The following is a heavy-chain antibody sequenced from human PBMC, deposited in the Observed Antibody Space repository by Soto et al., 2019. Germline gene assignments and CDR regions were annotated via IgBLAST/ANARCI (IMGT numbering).Heavy chain of an antibody. J-gene: IGHJ4*02. CDR2: ISSSSSTL. Sequence: PGGSLRLSCAASGFTFSSYSMNWVRQAPGKGLEWVSYISSSSSTLYYADSVKGRFTISRDNAKNSLYLQMNSLRAEDTAVCYCAREAPGLNWNAPTPFDYWGQGTLVTVSS. V-gene: IGHV3-48*01. D-gene: IGHD1-20*01. CDR3: AREAPGLNWNAPTPFDY. CDR1: GFTFSSYS.